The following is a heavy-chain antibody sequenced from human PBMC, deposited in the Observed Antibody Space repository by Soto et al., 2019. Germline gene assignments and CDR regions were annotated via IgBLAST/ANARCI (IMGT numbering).Heavy chain of an antibody. CDR2: NYYSGST. V-gene: IGHV4-59*01. J-gene: IGHJ3*02. D-gene: IGHD3-3*01. CDR1: SGSISGYY. Sequence: SETLSLTCTVSSGSISGYYWNWVRQPPGNRLELIDNYYSGSTNYNPSLNSRVTISVDTSRNQFSLKLSSVTAADTAVYYCASDLHYDFWSGYPRAFDIWGQGTMVTVSS. CDR3: ASDLHYDFWSGYPRAFDI.